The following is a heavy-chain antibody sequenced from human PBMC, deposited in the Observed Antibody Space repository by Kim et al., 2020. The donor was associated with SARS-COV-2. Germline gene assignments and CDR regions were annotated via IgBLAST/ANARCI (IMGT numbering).Heavy chain of an antibody. J-gene: IGHJ6*03. Sequence: ADSVKGRFTISRDNSKNTLYLQMNSLRAEDTAVYYCAKGPTTVTTYYMDVWGKGTTVTVSS. V-gene: IGHV3-23*01. CDR3: AKGPTTVTTYYMDV. D-gene: IGHD4-4*01.